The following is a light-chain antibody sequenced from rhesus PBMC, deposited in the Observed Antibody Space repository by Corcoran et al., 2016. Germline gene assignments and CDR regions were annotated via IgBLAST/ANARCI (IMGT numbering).Light chain of an antibody. CDR3: QQHKSYPLT. Sequence: DIQMTQSPSSLSASAGDTVTITCQASQGISKYLAWDQQKPGKAPKLLSYDASTLQSGVPSRVSGRGSGTAFPLTISSLQSEDFATYFCQQHKSYPLTFGGGTKVEIK. CDR1: QGISKY. V-gene: IGKV1-25*01. J-gene: IGKJ4*01. CDR2: DAS.